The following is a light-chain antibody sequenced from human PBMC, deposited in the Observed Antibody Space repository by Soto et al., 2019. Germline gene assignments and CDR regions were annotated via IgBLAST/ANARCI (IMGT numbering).Light chain of an antibody. J-gene: IGLJ2*01. Sequence: QSALSQPRSVSGSPGQSVTISCTGTSSDVGGYNYVSWYRQHPGKAPKLMIYDVSKRPSGVPDRFSGSKSGNTASLTISGLQAEDEADYYCCSYAGSTRVFGGGTKLTVL. V-gene: IGLV2-11*01. CDR3: CSYAGSTRV. CDR2: DVS. CDR1: SSDVGGYNY.